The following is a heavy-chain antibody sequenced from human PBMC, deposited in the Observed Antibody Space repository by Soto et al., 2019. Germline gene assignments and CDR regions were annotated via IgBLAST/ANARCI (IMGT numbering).Heavy chain of an antibody. J-gene: IGHJ6*03. CDR2: MNPNSGNT. CDR1: GYTFTSYD. D-gene: IGHD3-10*01. V-gene: IGHV1-8*01. Sequence: GESLKISCKASGYTFTSYDINWVRQATGQGLEWMGWMNPNSGNTGYAQKFQGRVTMTRNTSISTAYMELSSLRSEDTAVYYCARFYGSGSHYYYYYMDVWGKGTTVTVSS. CDR3: ARFYGSGSHYYYYYMDV.